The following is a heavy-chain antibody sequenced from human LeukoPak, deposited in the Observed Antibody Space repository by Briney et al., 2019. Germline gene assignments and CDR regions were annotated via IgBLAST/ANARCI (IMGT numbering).Heavy chain of an antibody. D-gene: IGHD4-23*01. CDR2: IMPIFDTA. CDR1: GGTFTNYS. J-gene: IGHJ3*02. CDR3: AISYGGNSPDAFDI. Sequence: ASVKVSCKSSGGTFTNYSFSWVRQAPGQGLEWMGGIMPIFDTANYAQRFRGRVTITTDESTSTAYMELSSLRSEDTAVYYCAISYGGNSPDAFDIWGQGTMVTVSS. V-gene: IGHV1-69*05.